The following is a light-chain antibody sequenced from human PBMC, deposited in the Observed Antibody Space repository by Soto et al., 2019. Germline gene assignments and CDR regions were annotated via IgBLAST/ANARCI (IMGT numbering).Light chain of an antibody. V-gene: IGLV2-14*01. CDR3: SSHTASTTRI. CDR2: EVT. CDR1: SSDVGGYNH. J-gene: IGLJ1*01. Sequence: QSALTQPASVSGSPGQSITISCTGTSSDVGGYNHVSWYQHNPGKAPKRIIYEVTKRPSGVSNRFSGSKSGDTASLTISGLQAEDEADYYCSSHTASTTRIFGTGTKVTVL.